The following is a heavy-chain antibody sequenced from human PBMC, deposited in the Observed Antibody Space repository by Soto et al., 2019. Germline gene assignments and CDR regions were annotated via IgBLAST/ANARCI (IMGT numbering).Heavy chain of an antibody. Sequence: LQSGGGVVQPGEPLRLSCAASGFSLRDHALSWVRQAAGGGLEWVSGISGSEDRTNYADFVRGRFIISKDRAKNTLYLDMSGLRVDDTAVYFCGRTYTGGWGQGTLVTVSS. J-gene: IGHJ4*02. V-gene: IGHV3-23*01. CDR1: GFSLRDHA. D-gene: IGHD3-10*01. CDR2: ISGSEDRT. CDR3: GRTYTGG.